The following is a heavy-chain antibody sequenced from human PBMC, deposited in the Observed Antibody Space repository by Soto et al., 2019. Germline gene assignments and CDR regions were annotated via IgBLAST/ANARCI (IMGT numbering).Heavy chain of an antibody. V-gene: IGHV1-18*01. Sequence: ASVKVSCKASGYTFTGYGVSWVRQAPGQGLEWMGWISAYNGNTNYAQKLQGRVTMTTDTSTSTAYMELRSLRSDDTAVYYCARDSLNLIAAAGYYYYYYGMDVWGQGTTVTVSS. CDR1: GYTFTGYG. CDR2: ISAYNGNT. J-gene: IGHJ6*02. CDR3: ARDSLNLIAAAGYYYYYYGMDV. D-gene: IGHD6-13*01.